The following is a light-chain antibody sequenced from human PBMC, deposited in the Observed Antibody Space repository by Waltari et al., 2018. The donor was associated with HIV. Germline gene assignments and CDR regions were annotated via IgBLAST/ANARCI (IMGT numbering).Light chain of an antibody. CDR2: VGT. CDR3: CSYAETATFDVV. J-gene: IGLJ2*01. V-gene: IGLV2-23*03. CDR1: SSDLTRYNL. Sequence: QTALTQPASVSGSHGQSITISCTGTSSDLTRYNLVSWYQQHPGKAPKLIIYVGTKRPSGLSKPFSGSKSVDTASLTNSGLQAEDEADYYCCSYAETATFDVVFGGGTRLTAL.